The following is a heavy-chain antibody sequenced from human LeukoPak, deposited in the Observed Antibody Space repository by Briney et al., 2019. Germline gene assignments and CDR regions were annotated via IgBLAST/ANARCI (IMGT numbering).Heavy chain of an antibody. J-gene: IGHJ4*02. CDR1: GGSFSGYY. V-gene: IGHV4-34*01. D-gene: IGHD6-19*01. CDR3: ARAVSGRFDY. CDR2: INHSGST. Sequence: SETLSLTCAVYGGSFSGYYWSWIRQPPGKGLEWIGEINHSGSTNYNPSLKSRVTISVDTSKNQFSLRLSSVTAADTAIYYCARAVSGRFDYWGQGTLVTVSS.